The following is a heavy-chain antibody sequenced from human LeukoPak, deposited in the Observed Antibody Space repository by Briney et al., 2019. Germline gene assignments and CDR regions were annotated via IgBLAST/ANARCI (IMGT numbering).Heavy chain of an antibody. CDR2: ISWNSGSI. CDR3: AKAGFMGDYYYYYMDV. Sequence: GGSLRLSCAASGFTFDDYAMHWVRQAPGKGLEWVSGISWNSGSIGYADSVKGRFTISRDNAKNSLYLQMNSLRAEDTALYYCAKAGFMGDYYYYYMDVWGKGTTVTISS. J-gene: IGHJ6*03. V-gene: IGHV3-9*01. CDR1: GFTFDDYA. D-gene: IGHD3-16*01.